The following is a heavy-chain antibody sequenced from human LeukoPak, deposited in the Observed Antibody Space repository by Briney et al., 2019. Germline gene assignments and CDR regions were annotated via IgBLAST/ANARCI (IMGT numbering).Heavy chain of an antibody. V-gene: IGHV5-51*01. CDR3: ARVAGHCSGGSCYLYYFDY. Sequence: GESLQISCKGSGYSFTSYWIGWVRQLPGKGLEWMGIIYPGDSDTRYSPSSQGQVTISADKSISTAYLQWSSLKASDTAMYYCARVAGHCSGGSCYLYYFDYGGQGTLVTVSS. CDR2: IYPGDSDT. CDR1: GYSFTSYW. J-gene: IGHJ4*02. D-gene: IGHD2-15*01.